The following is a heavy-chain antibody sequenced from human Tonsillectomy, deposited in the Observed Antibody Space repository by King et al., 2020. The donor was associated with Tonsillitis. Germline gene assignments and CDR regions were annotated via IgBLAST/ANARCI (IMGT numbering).Heavy chain of an antibody. V-gene: IGHV3-33*01. CDR3: ARDPGTIVGAQRDYGMDV. CDR2: IWYDGSNK. D-gene: IGHD1-26*01. CDR1: GFTFSSYG. Sequence: QVQLVESGGGVVQPGRSLRLSCAASGFTFSSYGIHWVRQAPGKGLEWVAVIWYDGSNKYYADSVKGRFTISRDNSKNTLYLQMNSLRAEDTAVYYCARDPGTIVGAQRDYGMDVWGQGTTVTVSS. J-gene: IGHJ6*02.